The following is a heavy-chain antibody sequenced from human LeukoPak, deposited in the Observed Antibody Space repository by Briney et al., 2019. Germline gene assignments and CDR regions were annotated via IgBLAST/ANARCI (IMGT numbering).Heavy chain of an antibody. Sequence: TSETLSLTCTVSGGSISGYYWSWIRQPPGKGLEWLGYIYSSGTTNYNPSLKSQITISLDTSKNQFSLKLSSVTAADTAVYYCARVGYYDSSGYYYYYGMDVWGQGTTVTVSS. CDR2: IYSSGTT. D-gene: IGHD3-22*01. CDR1: GGSISGYY. J-gene: IGHJ6*02. V-gene: IGHV4-59*12. CDR3: ARVGYYDSSGYYYYYGMDV.